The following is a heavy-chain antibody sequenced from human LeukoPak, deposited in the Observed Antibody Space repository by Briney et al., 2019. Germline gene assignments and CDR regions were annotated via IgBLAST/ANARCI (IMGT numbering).Heavy chain of an antibody. CDR2: ISGSGGST. D-gene: IGHD3-22*01. CDR1: GFTFSSYA. J-gene: IGHJ3*02. V-gene: IGHV3-23*01. Sequence: AGSLRLSCAASGFTFSSYAMSWVRQAPGKGLEWVSAISGSGGSTYYADSVKGRFTISRDNSKNTLYLQMNSLRAEDTAVYYCAKGRLHDSSGVDAFDIWGQGTMVTVSS. CDR3: AKGRLHDSSGVDAFDI.